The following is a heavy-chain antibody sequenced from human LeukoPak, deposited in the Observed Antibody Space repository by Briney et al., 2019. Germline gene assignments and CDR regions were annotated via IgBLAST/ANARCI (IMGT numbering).Heavy chain of an antibody. CDR3: ARDHNPDKLFDP. J-gene: IGHJ5*02. CDR2: VYHSGST. V-gene: IGHV4-38-2*02. D-gene: IGHD1-1*01. Sequence: SETLSLTCTVSGYSISSHYYWGWMRQPPGKGLEWIGSVYHSGSTYYNPSLKSRVTISLDTSKNQFSLKVTSVTAADTAVYYCARDHNPDKLFDPWGQGTLVTVSS. CDR1: GYSISSHYY.